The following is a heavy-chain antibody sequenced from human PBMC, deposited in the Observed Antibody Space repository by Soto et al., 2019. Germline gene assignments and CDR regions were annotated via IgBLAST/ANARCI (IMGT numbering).Heavy chain of an antibody. CDR2: ISSSSGTI. V-gene: IGHV3-48*02. D-gene: IGHD3-10*01. Sequence: PGGSLRLSCAASGFTFSSYSMNWVRQAPGKGLEWVSYISSSSGTIYYADSVKGRFTISRGNAKNSLYLQMNSLRDEDMAVYYCARDKDPWFGELSFTYWGQGTLVPVSS. CDR3: ARDKDPWFGELSFTY. CDR1: GFTFSSYS. J-gene: IGHJ4*02.